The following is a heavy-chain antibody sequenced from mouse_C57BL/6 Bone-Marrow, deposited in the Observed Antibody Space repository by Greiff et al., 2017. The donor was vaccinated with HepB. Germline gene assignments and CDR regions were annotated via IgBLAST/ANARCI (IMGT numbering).Heavy chain of an antibody. V-gene: IGHV5-4*01. CDR1: GFTFSSYA. D-gene: IGHD1-1*01. J-gene: IGHJ1*03. CDR2: ISDGGSYT. CDR3: AREPYYGRYFDV. Sequence: EVQLVESGGGLVKPGGSLKLSCAASGFTFSSYAMSWVRQTPEKRLEWVATISDGGSYTYYPDNVKGRFTISRDNAKNNLYLQMSHLKSEDTAMYYCAREPYYGRYFDVWGTGTTVTVSS.